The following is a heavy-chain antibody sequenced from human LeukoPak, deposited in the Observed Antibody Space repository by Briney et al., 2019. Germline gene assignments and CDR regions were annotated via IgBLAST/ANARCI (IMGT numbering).Heavy chain of an antibody. Sequence: GGSLRLSCAASGFTFNSYIMNWVRQVPGKGLEWVSSISRTGTYTFLAGSVKDRFTISRDNGRNSRYLQMNSLRPEDTAIYYCARDPLGNCTSTSCPRGPFDPWGQGTLVIVSS. CDR3: ARDPLGNCTSTSCPRGPFDP. CDR1: GFTFNSYI. V-gene: IGHV3-21*01. D-gene: IGHD2-2*01. J-gene: IGHJ5*02. CDR2: ISRTGTYT.